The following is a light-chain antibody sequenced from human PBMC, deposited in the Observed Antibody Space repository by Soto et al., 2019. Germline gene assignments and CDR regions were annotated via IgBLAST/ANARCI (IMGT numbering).Light chain of an antibody. Sequence: QAVVTQSPSASASLGASVKLTCTLSSGHSSFVIAWHQQQPERGPRYLMKLNNDGSHTKGDGIPDRFSGSSSGAERYLIISSLQSEDEADYYCQTWGTGIRVFGGGTKLTVL. CDR1: SGHSSFV. J-gene: IGLJ3*02. V-gene: IGLV4-69*01. CDR2: LNNDGSH. CDR3: QTWGTGIRV.